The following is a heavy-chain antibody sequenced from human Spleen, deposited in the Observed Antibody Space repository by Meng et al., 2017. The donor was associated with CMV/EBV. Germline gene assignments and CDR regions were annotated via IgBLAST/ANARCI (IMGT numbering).Heavy chain of an antibody. D-gene: IGHD3-22*01. CDR1: GGSISSYY. CDR3: ARLSGDSSGYYLYYFDY. J-gene: IGHJ4*02. Sequence: SETLSLTCTVSGGSISSYYWSWIRQPPGKGLEWIGYIYYSGSTNYNPSLKSRVTISVDTSKNQFSLKLSSVTAADTAVYYCARLSGDSSGYYLYYFDYWGQGTLVTVSS. CDR2: IYYSGST. V-gene: IGHV4-59*08.